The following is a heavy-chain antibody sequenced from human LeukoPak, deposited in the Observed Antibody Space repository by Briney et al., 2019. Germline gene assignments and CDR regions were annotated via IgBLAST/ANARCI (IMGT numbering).Heavy chain of an antibody. V-gene: IGHV1-69*13. CDR3: AREWDLVHSHYYYGMDV. CDR1: GGTFSSYA. Sequence: GASVKVSCKASGGTFSSYAISWVRQAPGQGLEWMGGIIPIFGTATYAQKFQGRVTITADESTSTAYMELSSLRSEDTAVYYCAREWDLVHSHYYYGMDVWGQGTTVTVSS. D-gene: IGHD6-6*01. J-gene: IGHJ6*02. CDR2: IIPIFGTA.